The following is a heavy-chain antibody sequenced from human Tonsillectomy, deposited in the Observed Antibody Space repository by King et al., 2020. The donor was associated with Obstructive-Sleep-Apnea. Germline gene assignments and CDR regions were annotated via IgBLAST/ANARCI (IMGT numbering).Heavy chain of an antibody. CDR3: ARIIRGYSGYDSYFYYGVDV. D-gene: IGHD5-12*01. J-gene: IGHJ6*02. Sequence: TLKESGPVLVKPTETLTLTCTVSGFSLTNTRMGVSWIRQPPGKALEWLAHIFSNDEKSYRTSLKSRLTISKDTSKSQVVLTMTNMNPVDTATYSGARIIRGYSGYDSYFYYGVDVWGQGTTVTVSS. CDR2: IFSNDEK. CDR1: GFSLTNTRMG. V-gene: IGHV2-26*01.